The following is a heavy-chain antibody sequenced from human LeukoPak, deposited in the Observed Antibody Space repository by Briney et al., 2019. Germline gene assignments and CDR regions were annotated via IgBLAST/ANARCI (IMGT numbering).Heavy chain of an antibody. CDR2: ISGSGTT. CDR3: ATRWLVDY. CDR1: GFTFSSYA. Sequence: SGGSLRLSCAASGFTFSSYAMTWVRQAPGKGLEWVSLISGSGTTYYADSVKGRFTIPRDNSKNTLYLQMNSPKAEDTAIYYCATRWLVDYWGQGTLVTVSS. J-gene: IGHJ4*02. D-gene: IGHD3-22*01. V-gene: IGHV3-23*01.